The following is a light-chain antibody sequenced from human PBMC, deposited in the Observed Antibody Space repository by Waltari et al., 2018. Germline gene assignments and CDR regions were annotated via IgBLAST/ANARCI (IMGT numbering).Light chain of an antibody. Sequence: WYQQHPDKAPKLIIDDVSERPSGVSNRFSASKSGDTASLTISGLQAEDEADYYCSSYTSSNTWVFGGGTKVTVL. V-gene: IGLV2-14*04. CDR2: DVS. CDR3: SSYTSSNTWV. J-gene: IGLJ3*02.